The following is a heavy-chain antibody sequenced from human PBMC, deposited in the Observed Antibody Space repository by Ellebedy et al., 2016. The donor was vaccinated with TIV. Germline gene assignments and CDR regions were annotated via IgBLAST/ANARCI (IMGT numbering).Heavy chain of an antibody. CDR1: GFAFNSYS. J-gene: IGHJ5*02. D-gene: IGHD5-12*01. CDR2: ISSSGSYI. CDR3: ARGLRGNPIQYNWFDP. V-gene: IGHV3-21*01. Sequence: GESLKISCAASGFAFNSYSMNWVRQAPGKGLEWVSSISSSGSYIYYADSLKGRFTISRDNAKNSLYLQMNSLRAEDTAVYYCARGLRGNPIQYNWFDPWGQGTLVTASS.